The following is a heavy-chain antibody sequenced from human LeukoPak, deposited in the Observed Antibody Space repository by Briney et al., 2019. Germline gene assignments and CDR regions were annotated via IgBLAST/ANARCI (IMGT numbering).Heavy chain of an antibody. Sequence: EASVKVSCKASGYTFTGYYMHWVRQAPGQGLEWVGRIIPILGIANYAQKFQGRATITADKSTSTAYMELSSLRSEDTAVYYCARVHYDSSGYYNAAEPAFDIWGQGTMVTVSS. CDR2: IIPILGIA. V-gene: IGHV1-69*04. CDR3: ARVHYDSSGYYNAAEPAFDI. CDR1: GYTFTGYY. J-gene: IGHJ3*02. D-gene: IGHD3-22*01.